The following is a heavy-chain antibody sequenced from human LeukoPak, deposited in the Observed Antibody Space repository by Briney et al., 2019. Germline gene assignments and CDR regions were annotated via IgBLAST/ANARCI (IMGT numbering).Heavy chain of an antibody. V-gene: IGHV3-23*01. CDR3: GKEGGA. CDR1: GFTFSDFT. CDR2: IGGRGGST. J-gene: IGHJ5*02. D-gene: IGHD3-16*01. Sequence: GGSLRLSCAASGFTFSDFTMTWVRQAPGKGPDWVSAIGGRGGSTYYADSLGGRFTISKDNSKAMVYLQMNRLNVEDMATYYCGKEGGAWGQGTKVTVSS.